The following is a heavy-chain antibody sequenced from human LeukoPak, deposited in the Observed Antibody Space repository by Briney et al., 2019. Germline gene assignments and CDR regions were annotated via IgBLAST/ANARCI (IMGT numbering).Heavy chain of an antibody. Sequence: GASVKVSCKASGYTFTGYYIHWVRRAPGQGLEWMGWINPNSGGTNYAQKFQGRVTMTRDTSISTAYMELSRLRSDDTAVYYCARQPDYYYYYMDVWGKGTTVTVSS. V-gene: IGHV1-2*02. CDR2: INPNSGGT. CDR3: ARQPDYYYYYMDV. J-gene: IGHJ6*03. D-gene: IGHD1-14*01. CDR1: GYTFTGYY.